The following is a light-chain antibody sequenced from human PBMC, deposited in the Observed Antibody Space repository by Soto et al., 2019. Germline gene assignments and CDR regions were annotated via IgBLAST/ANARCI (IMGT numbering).Light chain of an antibody. CDR2: GAS. CDR3: QPYGSSPRT. J-gene: IGKJ1*01. CDR1: QSVSSSY. Sequence: EIVLTQSPGTLSLSPGERATLSCRASQSVSSSYLAWYQQKPGQAPRLLIYGASSRATGIPDRFSGSGSGTDFTLNISRLEPEDFAVYYCQPYGSSPRTFGQGTKVEIK. V-gene: IGKV3-20*01.